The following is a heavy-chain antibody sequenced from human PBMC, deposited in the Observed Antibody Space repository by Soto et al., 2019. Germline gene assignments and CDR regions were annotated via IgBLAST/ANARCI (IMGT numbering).Heavy chain of an antibody. CDR2: ISGSGGST. Sequence: EVQLLESGGGLVQPGGSLRLSCAASGFTFSSYAMSWVRQAPGKGLEWVSAISGSGGSTYYADSVKGRFTISRDNSKTTLYLQMNSLRTEDTAVYYCAGGGYCSGGSSLPYYYYYGMDVWGQVTTVTVSS. D-gene: IGHD2-15*01. J-gene: IGHJ6*02. CDR3: AGGGYCSGGSSLPYYYYYGMDV. V-gene: IGHV3-23*01. CDR1: GFTFSSYA.